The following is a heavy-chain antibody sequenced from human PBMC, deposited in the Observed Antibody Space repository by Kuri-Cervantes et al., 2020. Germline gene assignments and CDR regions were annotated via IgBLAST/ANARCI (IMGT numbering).Heavy chain of an antibody. D-gene: IGHD6-19*01. J-gene: IGHJ4*02. CDR1: GGSISSYY. CDR3: ARVRAVAGVTACAYYFDY. V-gene: IGHV4-59*13. CDR2: IYYSGGT. Sequence: SETLSLTCTVSGGSISSYYWSWIRQPPGKGLEWIGYIYYSGGTNYNPSLKSRVTISVDTSKNQFSLKLSSVTAADTAVYYCARVRAVAGVTACAYYFDYWGQGTLVTVSS.